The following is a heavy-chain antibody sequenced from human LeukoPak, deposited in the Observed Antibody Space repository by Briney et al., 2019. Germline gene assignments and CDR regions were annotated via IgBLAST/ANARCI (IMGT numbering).Heavy chain of an antibody. Sequence: SETLSLTCTVSGGSISSYYWSWIRQPPGKGLEWIGYIYYSGSTNYNPSLKSRVTISVDTSKNQFSLKLSPVTAADTAVYYCARDRCSSTSCYARWFDPWGQGTLVTVSS. J-gene: IGHJ5*02. CDR1: GGSISSYY. V-gene: IGHV4-59*01. CDR2: IYYSGST. CDR3: ARDRCSSTSCYARWFDP. D-gene: IGHD2-2*01.